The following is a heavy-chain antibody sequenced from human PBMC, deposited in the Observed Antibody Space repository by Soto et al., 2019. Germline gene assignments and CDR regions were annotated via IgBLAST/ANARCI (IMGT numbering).Heavy chain of an antibody. CDR2: IKGSHAGGTT. Sequence: EVQLVESGGGWSDPGGPIRPPCVALESTSTRPSMPWFARPPGKGLEWVGRIKGSHAGGTTDYATSVKGRFTISRDDSKNTLYLQMNSLKTEDTSVYYCATEGGYPGSNFYGAYWGQGTLVTVSS. V-gene: IGHV3-15*01. D-gene: IGHD1-26*01. CDR1: ESTSTRPS. J-gene: IGHJ4*02. CDR3: ATEGGYPGSNFYGAY.